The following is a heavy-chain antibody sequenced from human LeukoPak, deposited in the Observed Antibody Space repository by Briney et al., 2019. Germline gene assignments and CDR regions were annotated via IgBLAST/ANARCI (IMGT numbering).Heavy chain of an antibody. CDR2: INHSGST. D-gene: IGHD3-22*01. Sequence: PSETLSLTCAVYGGSFSGYYWSWIRQPPGKGLEWIGEINHSGSTNYNPSLKSRVTISVDTSKNQFSLKLSSVTAADTAVYYCARGGYSSGWPTYYYDSSGYSFFDYWGQGTLVTVSS. J-gene: IGHJ4*02. CDR1: GGSFSGYY. CDR3: ARGGYSSGWPTYYYDSSGYSFFDY. V-gene: IGHV4-34*01.